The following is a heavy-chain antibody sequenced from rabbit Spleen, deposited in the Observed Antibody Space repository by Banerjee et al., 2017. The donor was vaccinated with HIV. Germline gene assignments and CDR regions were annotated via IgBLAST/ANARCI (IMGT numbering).Heavy chain of an antibody. CDR2: IAGSSSGFS. CDR3: ARDYGTSSPIYRLEL. CDR1: GFSFSSSDY. J-gene: IGHJ6*01. Sequence: QEQLEESGGGLVKPEGSLTLTCKASGFSFSSSDYMCWVRQAPGKGLEWISCIAGSSSGFSYSATWAKGRFTISKTSSTTVTLQMTSLTVADTATYFCARDYGTSSPIYRLELWGPGTLVTVS. D-gene: IGHD1-1*01. V-gene: IGHV1S45*01.